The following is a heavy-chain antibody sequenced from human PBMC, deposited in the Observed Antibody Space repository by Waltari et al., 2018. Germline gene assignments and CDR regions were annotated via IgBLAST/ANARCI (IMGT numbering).Heavy chain of an antibody. CDR2: IIPIFGIP. J-gene: IGHJ6*03. D-gene: IGHD7-27*01. Sequence: VQLVQSGAEVRTPGSSVKVSCKASGGPFGGYGIMWVRLVPGQRLEWLGVIIPIFGIPDYSQKFQDRLTITADESTSTAFMELSSLTSEDTAIYFCATHKLGISQHYYHMGAWGKGTTVTISS. V-gene: IGHV1-69*12. CDR1: GGPFGGYG. CDR3: ATHKLGISQHYYHMGA.